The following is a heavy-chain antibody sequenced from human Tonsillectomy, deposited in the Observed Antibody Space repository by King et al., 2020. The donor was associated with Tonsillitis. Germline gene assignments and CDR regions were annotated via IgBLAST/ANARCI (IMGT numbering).Heavy chain of an antibody. J-gene: IGHJ5*02. Sequence: VQLQQWGAGLLKPSETLSLTCAVYGGSFSGYSWSWFRQPPGKGLEWIGEINHSGSTNYNPSLKSRVTMSVDTSKNQFSLKLSSVTAADTAVYYCATSTTYHSPDCSSSSCPNWFDPWGQGTLVTVSS. CDR2: INHSGST. D-gene: IGHD2-2*01. CDR3: ATSTTYHSPDCSSSSCPNWFDP. CDR1: GGSFSGYS. V-gene: IGHV4-34*01.